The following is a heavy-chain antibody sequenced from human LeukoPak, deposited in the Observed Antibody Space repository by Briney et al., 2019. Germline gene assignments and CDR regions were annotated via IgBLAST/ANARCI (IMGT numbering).Heavy chain of an antibody. CDR3: ARSVVVPPTFDY. V-gene: IGHV3-64*01. D-gene: IGHD2-21*02. CDR1: GFTFSTYA. CDR2: IGSNGGST. Sequence: GGSLRLSCAASGFTFSTYAMHLVRQAPGKGLEWVSGIGSNGGSTYYANSVQGRFTISRDISKNTLYLQMGSLRAEDMAVYYCARSVVVPPTFDYWGQGTLVTVSS. J-gene: IGHJ4*02.